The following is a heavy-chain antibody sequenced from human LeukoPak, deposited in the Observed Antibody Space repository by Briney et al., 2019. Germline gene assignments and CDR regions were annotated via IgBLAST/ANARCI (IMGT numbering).Heavy chain of an antibody. Sequence: SETLSLTCTVSGGSISSGSYYWSWIRQPAGKGLEWIGRIYTSGSTNYNPSLKSRVTISVDTSKNQFSLKLSSVTAADTAVYYCARDLAYGVVINNWFDPWGQGTLVTVSS. V-gene: IGHV4-61*02. CDR3: ARDLAYGVVINNWFDP. CDR1: GGSISSGSYY. J-gene: IGHJ5*02. D-gene: IGHD3-3*01. CDR2: IYTSGST.